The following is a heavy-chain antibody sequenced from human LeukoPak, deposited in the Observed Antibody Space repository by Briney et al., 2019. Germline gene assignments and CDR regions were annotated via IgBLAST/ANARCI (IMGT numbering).Heavy chain of an antibody. V-gene: IGHV1-24*01. D-gene: IGHD3-22*01. J-gene: IGHJ3*02. CDR1: GYTFTSYD. CDR3: ATRSYYYDSRDAFDI. CDR2: FDPEDGET. Sequence: ASVKVSCKASGYTFTSYDINWVRQAPGKGLEWMGGFDPEDGETIYAQKFQGRVTMTEDTSTDTAYMELSSLRSEDTAVYYCATRSYYYDSRDAFDIWGQGTMVTVSS.